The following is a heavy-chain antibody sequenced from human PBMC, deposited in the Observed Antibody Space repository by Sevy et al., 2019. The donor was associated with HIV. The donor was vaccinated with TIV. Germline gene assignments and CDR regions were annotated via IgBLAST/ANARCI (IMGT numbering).Heavy chain of an antibody. V-gene: IGHV3-30*04. Sequence: LSLTCAASGFTFSSYAMHWVRQAPGKGLEWVAVISYDGSNKYYADSVKGRFTISRDNSKNTLYLQMNSLRAEDTAVYYCARDRTSGPPGDYFDYWGQGTLVTVSS. CDR2: ISYDGSNK. D-gene: IGHD2-8*01. CDR3: ARDRTSGPPGDYFDY. CDR1: GFTFSSYA. J-gene: IGHJ4*02.